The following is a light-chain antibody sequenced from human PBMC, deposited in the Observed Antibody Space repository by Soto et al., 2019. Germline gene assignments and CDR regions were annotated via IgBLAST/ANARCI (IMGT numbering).Light chain of an antibody. CDR1: QSVGSN. V-gene: IGKV3-15*01. J-gene: IGKJ2*01. CDR2: GAS. CDR3: QQYYNWPRT. Sequence: EMVMTKSPATLSVSPGDAATLSCRASQSVGSNLAWFQQKPGQAPRLLIYGASTRATGIPARFSGSGSGTEFTLTISSLQSEDFAVYYCQQYYNWPRTFGQGTKLEIK.